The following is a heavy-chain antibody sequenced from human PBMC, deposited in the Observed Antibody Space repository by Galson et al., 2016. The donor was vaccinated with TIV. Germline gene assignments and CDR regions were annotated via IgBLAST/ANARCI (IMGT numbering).Heavy chain of an antibody. CDR3: ARDPKILGIAVAGPSY. J-gene: IGHJ4*02. CDR2: ISAYDGNT. V-gene: IGHV1-18*01. D-gene: IGHD6-19*01. Sequence: SVKVSCKATGYAFNMYGITWVRQAPGQGLEWMGWISAYDGNTHYTQKLQGRVTMTTDTSTSTAYMELRTLRSDDTAVYHCARDPKILGIAVAGPSYWGQGTLVTVSS. CDR1: GYAFNMYG.